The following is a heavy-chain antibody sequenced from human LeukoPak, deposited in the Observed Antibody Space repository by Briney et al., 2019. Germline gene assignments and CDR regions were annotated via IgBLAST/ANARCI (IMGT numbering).Heavy chain of an antibody. J-gene: IGHJ6*02. Sequence: PGRSLRLSCAASGFTFSSYAMHWVRQAPGKGLEWVAVISYDGSNKYYADSVKGRFTISRDNSKNTLYLQMNSLRAEDTAVYYCARDVDTAMVQGYYGMDVWGQGTTVTVSS. D-gene: IGHD5-18*01. CDR1: GFTFSSYA. CDR2: ISYDGSNK. V-gene: IGHV3-30-3*01. CDR3: ARDVDTAMVQGYYGMDV.